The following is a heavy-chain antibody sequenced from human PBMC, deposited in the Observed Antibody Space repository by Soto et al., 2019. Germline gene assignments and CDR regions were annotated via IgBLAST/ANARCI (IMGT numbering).Heavy chain of an antibody. Sequence: PSETLSLTCAVSGGSISSSNWRSWVRQPPGKGLEWIGEIYHSGSTNYNPSLKSRVTISVDKSKNQFSLKLSSVTAADTAVYYCARDHDNEEGDLYYYYGMDVWGKGITVNVS. CDR1: GGSISSSNW. V-gene: IGHV4-4*02. D-gene: IGHD2-21*01. J-gene: IGHJ6*04. CDR3: ARDHDNEEGDLYYYYGMDV. CDR2: IYHSGST.